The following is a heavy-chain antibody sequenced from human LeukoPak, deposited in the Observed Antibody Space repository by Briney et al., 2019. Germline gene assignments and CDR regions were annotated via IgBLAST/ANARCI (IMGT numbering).Heavy chain of an antibody. CDR2: FDGNGPNT. CDR3: AKPRTTGLGWAQFDY. J-gene: IGHJ4*02. CDR1: RFTFSSYA. D-gene: IGHD2-8*02. V-gene: IGHV3-23*01. Sequence: GGSLRLSCAASRFTFSSYAMHWVRQAPGKGLEWVSGFDGNGPNTYYADSVKGRWTISRDNSRNTLYLEMNSLRPEDTAIYYCAKPRTTGLGWAQFDYWGQGSLVTVSS.